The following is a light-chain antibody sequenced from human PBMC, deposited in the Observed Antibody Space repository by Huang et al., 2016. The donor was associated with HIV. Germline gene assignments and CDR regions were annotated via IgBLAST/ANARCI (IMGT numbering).Light chain of an antibody. CDR2: DAS. Sequence: EIVLTQSPATLSLSPGERATLSCRASQSVGSYLAWYQQKPGLAPRLLIDDASNRATGIPARFSGSVSVTDFTLTISSLEPEDFAVYYCQQRSNWPPFTFGPGTKVDIK. V-gene: IGKV3-11*01. CDR3: QQRSNWPPFT. J-gene: IGKJ3*01. CDR1: QSVGSY.